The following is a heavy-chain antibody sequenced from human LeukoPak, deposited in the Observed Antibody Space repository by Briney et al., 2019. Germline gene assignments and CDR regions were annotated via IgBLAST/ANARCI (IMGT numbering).Heavy chain of an antibody. V-gene: IGHV1-3*01. CDR3: ARGVVAATFYYYMDV. D-gene: IGHD2-15*01. CDR2: INAGNGNT. CDR1: GYTFTSYA. J-gene: IGHJ6*03. Sequence: ASVKVSCKASGYTFTSYAMHWVRQAPGQRLEWMGWINAGNGNTKYSQEFQGRVTITRDTSASTAYMELSRLRSDDTAVYYCARGVVAATFYYYMDVWGKGTTVTVSS.